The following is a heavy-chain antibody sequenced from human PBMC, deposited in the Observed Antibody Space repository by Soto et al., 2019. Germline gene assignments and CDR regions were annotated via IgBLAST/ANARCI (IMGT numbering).Heavy chain of an antibody. D-gene: IGHD4-4*01. CDR1: GGSISSSSYY. Sequence: SETLSLTCTVSGGSISSSSYYWGWIRQPPGKGLEWIGSIYYSGSTYYNPSLKSRVTISVDTSKNQFSLKLSSVTAADTAVYYCASRSFRIQYGYGMDVWGQGTTVTVSS. V-gene: IGHV4-39*01. CDR2: IYYSGST. J-gene: IGHJ6*02. CDR3: ASRSFRIQYGYGMDV.